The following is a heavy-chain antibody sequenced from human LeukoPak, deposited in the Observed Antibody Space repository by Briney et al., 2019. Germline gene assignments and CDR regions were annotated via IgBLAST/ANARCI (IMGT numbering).Heavy chain of an antibody. V-gene: IGHV3-7*04. Sequence: GGSLRLSRVGSGFTFSSSWMTWGRQAPGKGLEWVANIKDDGSEKYSVDSVKGRFTISRDNAKNLLYLQMSSFRAEDTAVYYCARARIDIWGQGTLVTVSS. CDR2: IKDDGSEK. CDR3: ARARIDI. D-gene: IGHD1-14*01. CDR1: GFTFSSSW. J-gene: IGHJ4*02.